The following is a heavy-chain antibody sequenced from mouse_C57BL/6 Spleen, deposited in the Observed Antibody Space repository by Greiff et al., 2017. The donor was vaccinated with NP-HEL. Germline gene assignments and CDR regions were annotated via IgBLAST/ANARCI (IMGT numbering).Heavy chain of an antibody. CDR1: GYTFTDYN. Sequence: EVQLQESGPELVKPGASVKMSCKASGYTFTDYNMHWVKQSHGKSLEWIGYINPNNGGTSYNQKFKGKATLTVNKSSSTAYMELRSLTSEDSAVYYCARSLLRPLFDDWGQGTTLTVSS. J-gene: IGHJ2*01. CDR2: INPNNGGT. CDR3: ARSLLRPLFDD. V-gene: IGHV1-22*01. D-gene: IGHD1-2*01.